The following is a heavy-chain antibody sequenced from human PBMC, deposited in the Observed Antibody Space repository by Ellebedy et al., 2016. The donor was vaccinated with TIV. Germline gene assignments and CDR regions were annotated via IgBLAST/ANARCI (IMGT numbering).Heavy chain of an antibody. CDR3: ASTPFSAGSGYHPHDY. D-gene: IGHD5-12*01. CDR2: IYYNENT. V-gene: IGHV4-59*08. J-gene: IGHJ4*02. Sequence: MPSETLSLTCTVSGASISSYYWSWIRQPPGKGLEWIGYIYYNENTNYNPSLKSRVTISVDTSKNQFSLNLNSVTAADTAVYFCASTPFSAGSGYHPHDYWGQGILVTVSP. CDR1: GASISSYY.